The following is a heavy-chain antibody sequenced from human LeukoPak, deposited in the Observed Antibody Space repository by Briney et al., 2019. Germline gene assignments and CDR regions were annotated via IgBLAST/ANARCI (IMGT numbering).Heavy chain of an antibody. D-gene: IGHD3-3*01. V-gene: IGHV4-34*01. CDR3: ARGNPAYYDFWSGYRRWYCFDY. Sequence: SETLSLTCAVYGGSFSGYYWSWIRQPPGKGLEWIGEINHSGSTNYNPSLKSRVTISVDTSKNQFSLKLSSVTAADTAVYYCARGNPAYYDFWSGYRRWYCFDYWGQGTLVTVSS. J-gene: IGHJ4*02. CDR2: INHSGST. CDR1: GGSFSGYY.